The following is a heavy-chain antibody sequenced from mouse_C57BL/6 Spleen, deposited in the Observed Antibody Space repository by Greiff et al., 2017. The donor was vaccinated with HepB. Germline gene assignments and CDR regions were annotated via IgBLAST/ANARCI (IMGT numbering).Heavy chain of an antibody. J-gene: IGHJ2*01. V-gene: IGHV1-64*01. D-gene: IGHD2-3*01. CDR3: ARDDGSHFDY. CDR2: IHPNSGST. CDR1: GYTFTSYW. Sequence: QVQLKQPGAELVKPGASVKLSCKASGYTFTSYWMHWVKQRPGQGLEWIGMIHPNSGSTNYNEKFKSKATLTVDKSSSTAYMQLSSLTSEDSAVYYCARDDGSHFDYWGQGTTLTVSS.